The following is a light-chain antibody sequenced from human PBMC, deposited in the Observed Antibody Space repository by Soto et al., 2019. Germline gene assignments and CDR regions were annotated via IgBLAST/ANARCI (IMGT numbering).Light chain of an antibody. CDR2: EVN. Sequence: QSVLTQPASVSGSPGQSITISCTGTSSDVGTYILVSWYQQHPGNAPQLMIYEVNKRPSGVSDRFSGSKSGNTASLTISGLQAEDEADNYCCAYAGSPNYVFGNGTKVTVL. J-gene: IGLJ1*01. V-gene: IGLV2-23*02. CDR1: SSDVGTYIL. CDR3: CAYAGSPNYV.